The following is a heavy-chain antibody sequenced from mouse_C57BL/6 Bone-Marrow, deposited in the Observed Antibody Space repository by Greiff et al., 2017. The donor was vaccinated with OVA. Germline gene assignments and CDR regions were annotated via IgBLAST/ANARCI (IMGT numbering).Heavy chain of an antibody. Sequence: QVQLQQSGAELAKPGASVKLSCKASGYTFTSYCISWVKQRTGQGLEWIGEIYPRSGDTYYNEKFKGKATLTADKSSSTAYMELRSLRSEDTAVYYCARWGAYRYAMDYGGQGTSVTVSS. CDR2: IYPRSGDT. CDR3: ARWGAYRYAMDY. D-gene: IGHD6-5*01. V-gene: IGHV1-81*01. CDR1: GYTFTSYC. J-gene: IGHJ4*01.